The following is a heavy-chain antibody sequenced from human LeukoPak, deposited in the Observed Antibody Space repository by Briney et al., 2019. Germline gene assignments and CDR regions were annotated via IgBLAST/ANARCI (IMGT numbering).Heavy chain of an antibody. J-gene: IGHJ4*02. CDR1: GFTFSSYE. D-gene: IGHD6-13*01. CDR3: ARGRGSSWYLAY. Sequence: GGSLRLSCAASGFTFSSYEMNWVRQAPGEGLEWVSYISSSGSTIYYADSVKGRFTISRDNSKNTLYLQMNSLRAEDTAVYYCARGRGSSWYLAYWGQGTLVTVSS. CDR2: ISSSGSTI. V-gene: IGHV3-48*03.